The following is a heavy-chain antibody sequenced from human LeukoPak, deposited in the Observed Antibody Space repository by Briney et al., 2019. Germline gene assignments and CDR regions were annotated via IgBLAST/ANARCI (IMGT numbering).Heavy chain of an antibody. V-gene: IGHV3-48*01. CDR2: ISPSSSTI. J-gene: IGHJ4*02. CDR1: GFTFSSYG. Sequence: GGSLRLSCAASGFTFSSYGMNWVRQAPGRGLEWVSYISPSSSTIYYADSGKGRFTISRDNAKNSLYLQMNSLRAEDTAVYYCAREHTPFGSGCTAAYWGQGTLVTVSS. D-gene: IGHD6-19*01. CDR3: AREHTPFGSGCTAAY.